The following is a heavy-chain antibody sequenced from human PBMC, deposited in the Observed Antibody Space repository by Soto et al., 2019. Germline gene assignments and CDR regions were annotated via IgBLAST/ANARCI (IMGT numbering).Heavy chain of an antibody. V-gene: IGHV3-33*01. CDR2: IWFDGSNK. CDR1: GFTFSRYG. Sequence: QVQLVESGGGVVQPGRSLRLSCAASGFTFSRYGMHWVRQAPGKGLQWVAVIWFDGSNKFYADSVTGRFTISRDNSNNLLYLQKNRLRAQDTACYYCWRATNSPFDPWGQGNLVTGSS. D-gene: IGHD1-26*01. J-gene: IGHJ5*02. CDR3: WRATNSPFDP.